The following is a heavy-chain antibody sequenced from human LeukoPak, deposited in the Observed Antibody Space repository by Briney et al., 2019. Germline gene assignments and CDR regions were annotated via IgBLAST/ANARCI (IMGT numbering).Heavy chain of an antibody. CDR2: IKQDGSEK. J-gene: IGHJ6*03. Sequence: GGSLRLSCAASGFTFSSYWMSWVRQAPGKGLEWVAHIKQDGSEKYYVDSVKGRFTISRDNAKNSLYLQMNSLRAEDTAVYYCAREYYDFWSGPSRGPYYYYMDVWGKGTTVTVSS. D-gene: IGHD3-3*01. V-gene: IGHV3-7*01. CDR1: GFTFSSYW. CDR3: AREYYDFWSGPSRGPYYYYMDV.